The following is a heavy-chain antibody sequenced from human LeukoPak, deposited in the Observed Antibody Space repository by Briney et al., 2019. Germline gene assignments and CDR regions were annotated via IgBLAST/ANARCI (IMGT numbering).Heavy chain of an antibody. CDR3: AKDLDYGYDY. Sequence: GGSLRLSCAASGFSFSTFAMNWVRQAPGKGLEWVSAISGSGDNTYYADSVKGRFTISRDNSKKTLYLQMSSPRGEDTAVYFCAKDLDYGYDYWGPGTLVTVSS. D-gene: IGHD4-17*01. J-gene: IGHJ4*02. V-gene: IGHV3-23*01. CDR1: GFSFSTFA. CDR2: ISGSGDNT.